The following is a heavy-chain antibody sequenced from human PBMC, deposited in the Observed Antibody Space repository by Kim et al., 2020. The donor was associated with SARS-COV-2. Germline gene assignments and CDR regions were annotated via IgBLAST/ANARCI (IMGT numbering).Heavy chain of an antibody. J-gene: IGHJ4*02. CDR3: ARGGQWLASY. Sequence: ASVKVSCKASGYTFTSYYMHWVRQAPGQGLEWMGIINPGCGSTNYAQKFQGRVTMTRDTSTSTVYMELSSLRSEDTAVYYCARGGQWLASYWGQGTLVTVSS. CDR2: INPGCGST. CDR1: GYTFTSYY. D-gene: IGHD6-19*01. V-gene: IGHV1-46*01.